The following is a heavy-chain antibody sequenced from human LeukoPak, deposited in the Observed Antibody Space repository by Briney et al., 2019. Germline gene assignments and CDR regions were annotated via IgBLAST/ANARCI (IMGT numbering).Heavy chain of an antibody. CDR2: ISSSSSYI. Sequence: GGSLRLSCAASGFTFSSYSMNWVRQAPGKGLEWVSSISSSSSYIYYADSVKGRFTISRDNAKNSLYLQMNSLRAEDTAVYYCARDLIGDCGGDCYPGYWSQGTLVTVSS. J-gene: IGHJ4*02. V-gene: IGHV3-21*01. CDR3: ARDLIGDCGGDCYPGY. D-gene: IGHD2-21*02. CDR1: GFTFSSYS.